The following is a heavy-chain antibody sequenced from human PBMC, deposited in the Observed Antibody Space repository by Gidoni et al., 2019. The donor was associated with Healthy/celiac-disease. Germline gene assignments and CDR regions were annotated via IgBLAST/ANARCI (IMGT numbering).Heavy chain of an antibody. Sequence: QVQLVQSGAEVKKPGASVKVSCKASGSTFTSYYMHWVRQAPGQGLEWMGIINPSGGSTSYAQKFQGRVTMTRDTSTSTVYMELSSLRSEDTAVYYCAIGTRMATARGGAFDIWGQGTMVTVSS. CDR1: GSTFTSYY. D-gene: IGHD5-18*01. CDR3: AIGTRMATARGGAFDI. CDR2: INPSGGST. J-gene: IGHJ3*02. V-gene: IGHV1-46*01.